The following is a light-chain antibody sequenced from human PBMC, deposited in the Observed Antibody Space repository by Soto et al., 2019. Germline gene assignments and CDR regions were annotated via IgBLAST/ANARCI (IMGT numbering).Light chain of an antibody. CDR3: QHRNNWPLT. Sequence: EIVLTQSPATLSLSPGERATLSCRASQTIRTYLAWYQQRPGQAPRLLIYDASNRATDIPARFSGGGSGTDFTLTISSLESEDFAVYYCQHRNNWPLTFGGGTKVEIK. V-gene: IGKV3-11*01. CDR2: DAS. CDR1: QTIRTY. J-gene: IGKJ4*01.